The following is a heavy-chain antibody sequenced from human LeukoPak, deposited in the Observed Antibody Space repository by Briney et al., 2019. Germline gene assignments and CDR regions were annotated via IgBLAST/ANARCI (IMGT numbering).Heavy chain of an antibody. CDR1: GFTFSSYD. V-gene: IGHV3-33*01. CDR2: IWHDGSHA. Sequence: GGSLRLSCAASGFTFSSYDIHWVRQAPGKGLEWVAVIWHDGSHAYYADSVKGRSTISRDNSKNTMYLQMNSLRAEDTAVYYCAREGRSGQITYCFDYWGQGTLVTVSS. J-gene: IGHJ4*02. D-gene: IGHD2-15*01. CDR3: AREGRSGQITYCFDY.